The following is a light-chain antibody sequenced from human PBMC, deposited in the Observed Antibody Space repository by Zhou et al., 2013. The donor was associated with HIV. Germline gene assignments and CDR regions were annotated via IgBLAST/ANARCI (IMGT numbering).Light chain of an antibody. CDR1: QVVSNDY. CDR2: AAS. V-gene: IGKV3-11*01. Sequence: EIVLTQSPGTLSSSPGETTTLSCRASQVVSNDYVAWYMQKPGQAPRLLIYAASTRATGIPARFSGSGSGTDFTLTISSLEPEDFAVYYCQQRSNWPPTFGGGTKVEIK. J-gene: IGKJ4*01. CDR3: QQRSNWPPT.